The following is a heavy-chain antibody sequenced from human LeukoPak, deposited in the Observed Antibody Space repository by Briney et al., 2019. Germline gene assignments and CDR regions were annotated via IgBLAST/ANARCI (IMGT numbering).Heavy chain of an antibody. CDR3: AKDLGSITMVRGVMAY. J-gene: IGHJ4*02. V-gene: IGHV3-23*01. CDR2: ISGSGGST. Sequence: GGSLRLSCAASGFTFSSYAMSWVRQAPGKGLEWVSAISGSGGSTYYADSVKGRFTISRDNSKNTLYLQMNSLRAEDTAVYYCAKDLGSITMVRGVMAYWGQGTLVTVSS. D-gene: IGHD3-10*01. CDR1: GFTFSSYA.